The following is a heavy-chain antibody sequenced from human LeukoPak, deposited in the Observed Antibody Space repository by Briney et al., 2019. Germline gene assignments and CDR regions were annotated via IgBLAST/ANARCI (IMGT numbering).Heavy chain of an antibody. CDR2: INHSGST. CDR3: ARGVPYYDILTGYYPPYYYYGMDV. D-gene: IGHD3-9*01. J-gene: IGHJ6*02. CDR1: GGSFSGYY. V-gene: IGHV4-34*01. Sequence: SETLSLTCAVYGGSFSGYYWSWIRQPPGKGLEWIGEINHSGSTNYNPSLKSRVTISVDTFKNQFSLKLSSVTAADTAVYYCARGVPYYDILTGYYPPYYYYGMDVWGQGTTVTVSS.